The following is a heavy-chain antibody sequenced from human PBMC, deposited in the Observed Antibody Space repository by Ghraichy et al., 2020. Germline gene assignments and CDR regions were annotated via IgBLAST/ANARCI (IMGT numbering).Heavy chain of an antibody. D-gene: IGHD1/OR15-1a*01. CDR2: IYYGGTT. CDR1: GDSVSRFY. J-gene: IGHJ6*02. CDR3: ARWRNNMDV. V-gene: IGHV4-59*02. Sequence: ETLSLTCGVSGDSVSRFYWSWIRQPPGKGLEWIGYIYYGGTTKYNPSLKSRVTMSVDTSKNQFSLNLRSVTNADTAVYYCARWRNNMDVWGQGTTVIVSS.